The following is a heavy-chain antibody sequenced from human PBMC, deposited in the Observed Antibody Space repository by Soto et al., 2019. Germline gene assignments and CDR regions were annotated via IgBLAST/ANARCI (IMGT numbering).Heavy chain of an antibody. CDR3: ARQYCSSTRCYQYFDY. Sequence: SETLSLTCTVSGGSISSYYWSWIRQPPGKGLEWIGYIYYSGSTNYNPSLKSRVTISVDTSKNQFSLKLSSVTAADTAVYYCARQYCSSTRCYQYFDYWGQGTLVTVSS. CDR1: GGSISSYY. J-gene: IGHJ4*02. D-gene: IGHD2-2*01. V-gene: IGHV4-59*08. CDR2: IYYSGST.